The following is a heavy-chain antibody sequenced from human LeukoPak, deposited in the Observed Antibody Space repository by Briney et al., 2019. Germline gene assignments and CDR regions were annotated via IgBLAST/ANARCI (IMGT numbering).Heavy chain of an antibody. V-gene: IGHV1-24*01. CDR2: FDPEDGET. CDR1: GYTLTELS. Sequence: ASVKVSCKVSGYTLTELSMHWVRQAPGKGLECMGGFDPEDGETIYAQKFQGRVTMNEDTSTDTAYMELSSLRSEDTDVYYCATDIVVVAAAHFDPWGQGTLVTVSS. J-gene: IGHJ5*02. D-gene: IGHD2-2*01. CDR3: ATDIVVVAAAHFDP.